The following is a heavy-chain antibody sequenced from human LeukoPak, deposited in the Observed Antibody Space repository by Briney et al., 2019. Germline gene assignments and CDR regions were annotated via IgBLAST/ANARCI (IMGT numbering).Heavy chain of an antibody. Sequence: GGSLRLSCAASGFTFSSYSMNWVRQAPGKGLEWVSSISSSSSYIYYADSVKGRFTISRDNAKNSLYLQMNNLRAEDTAVYYCARALQQLDYYYYYGMDVWGQGTTVTVSS. V-gene: IGHV3-21*01. D-gene: IGHD6-13*01. CDR1: GFTFSSYS. J-gene: IGHJ6*02. CDR2: ISSSSSYI. CDR3: ARALQQLDYYYYYGMDV.